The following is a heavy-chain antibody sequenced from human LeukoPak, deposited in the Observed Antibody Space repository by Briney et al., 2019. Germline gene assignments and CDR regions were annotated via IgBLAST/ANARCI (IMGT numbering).Heavy chain of an antibody. Sequence: SETLSLTCTVSGGSTSNYFCTWLRQSAGKGLEWIGRIHTSGSTNYNPSLKSRVSMTVDTSKNQFSLKLSSVTAADTAVYYCARDPEGHGYYFDYWGQGALVTVSS. J-gene: IGHJ4*02. CDR3: ARDPEGHGYYFDY. CDR2: IHTSGST. D-gene: IGHD3-3*01. CDR1: GGSTSNYF. V-gene: IGHV4-4*07.